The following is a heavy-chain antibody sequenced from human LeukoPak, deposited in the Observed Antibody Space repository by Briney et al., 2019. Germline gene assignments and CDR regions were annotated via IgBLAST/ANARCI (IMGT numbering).Heavy chain of an antibody. CDR2: IYHSGST. CDR3: GIAPYS. V-gene: IGHV4-4*02. Sequence: PSGILSLTCAVSGGSITSSNWWTWVRQPPGKQLEWIGEIYHSGSTNYNPSLKSRVTISVDTSKSQFSLKLTSVTAADTAVYYCGIAPYSWGPGTLVIVSS. CDR1: GGSITSSNW. J-gene: IGHJ4*02.